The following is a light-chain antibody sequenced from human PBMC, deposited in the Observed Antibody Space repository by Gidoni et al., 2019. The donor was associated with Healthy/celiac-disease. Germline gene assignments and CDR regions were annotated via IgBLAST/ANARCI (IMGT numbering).Light chain of an antibody. CDR3: QQYGSSLLT. CDR1: QSVSSSY. J-gene: IGKJ4*01. V-gene: IGKV3-20*01. Sequence: EIGWTQSPGTPSLSPGERATLSCRARQSVSSSYLAWYQQKPGQAPRLLIYGASRRATGLPDRFSGRGSGPDFTLTIRRLEPEDFAVYYCQQYGSSLLTFGGGTKVEIK. CDR2: GAS.